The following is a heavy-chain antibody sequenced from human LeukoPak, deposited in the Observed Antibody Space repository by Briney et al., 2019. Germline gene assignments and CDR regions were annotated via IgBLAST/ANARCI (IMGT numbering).Heavy chain of an antibody. CDR2: IQYDGSNN. J-gene: IGHJ4*02. V-gene: IGHV3-30*02. CDR3: AREGYFVFDF. D-gene: IGHD2-21*01. CDR1: GFTFSGYG. Sequence: GGSLRLSCAASGFTFSGYGIHWVRQAPGKGLEWVAFIQYDGSNNYYAVSVKGRFTISRDNSKNTLYLQMNSLRPEDTAVYYCAREGYFVFDFWGQGALVTVSS.